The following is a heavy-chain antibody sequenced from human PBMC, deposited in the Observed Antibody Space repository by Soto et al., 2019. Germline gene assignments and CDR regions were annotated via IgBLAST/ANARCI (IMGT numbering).Heavy chain of an antibody. CDR3: ASLDYDILTGYYNWFDP. D-gene: IGHD3-9*01. V-gene: IGHV5-51*01. J-gene: IGHJ5*02. Sequence: PGESLKISCKVSGYSFTSYWIGWVRQMPGKGLEWMGIIYPGDSDTRYSPSFQGQVTISADKSISTAYLQWSSLKASDTAMYYCASLDYDILTGYYNWFDPWGQGTLVTVSS. CDR2: IYPGDSDT. CDR1: GYSFTSYW.